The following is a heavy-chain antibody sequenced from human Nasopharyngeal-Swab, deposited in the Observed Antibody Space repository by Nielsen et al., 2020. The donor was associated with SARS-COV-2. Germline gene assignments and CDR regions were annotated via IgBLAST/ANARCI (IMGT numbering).Heavy chain of an antibody. J-gene: IGHJ4*02. CDR3: ARDYGDFYFDY. D-gene: IGHD4-17*01. Sequence: GESLKISCAASGFTVSSNYMRWVRQAPGKGLEWVSVIYSGGSTYYADSVKGRFTISRDNSKNTLYLQMNSLRAEDTAVYYCARDYGDFYFDYWGQGTLVTVSS. CDR2: IYSGGST. V-gene: IGHV3-53*01. CDR1: GFTVSSNY.